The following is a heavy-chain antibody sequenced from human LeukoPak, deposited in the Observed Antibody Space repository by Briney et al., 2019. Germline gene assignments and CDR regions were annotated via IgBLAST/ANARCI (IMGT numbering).Heavy chain of an antibody. V-gene: IGHV3-9*03. Sequence: GGSLRLSCAASGFTFDDYAMHWVRQAPGKGLEWVSGISWNSGSIGYADSVKGRFTISRDNAKNSLYLQMNSLRAEDMALHYCAKDLGCCSGGSCYSDAFDIWGQGTMVTVSS. D-gene: IGHD2-15*01. CDR2: ISWNSGSI. J-gene: IGHJ3*02. CDR1: GFTFDDYA. CDR3: AKDLGCCSGGSCYSDAFDI.